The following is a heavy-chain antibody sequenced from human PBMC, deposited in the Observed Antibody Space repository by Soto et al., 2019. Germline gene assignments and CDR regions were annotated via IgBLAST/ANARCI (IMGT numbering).Heavy chain of an antibody. CDR2: IIPIFGTA. Sequence: APVKVSCKASGGTFSSYAISWVRQAPGQGLEWMGGIIPIFGTANYAQKFQGRVTITADESTSTAYMELSSLRSEDTAVYYCARIKGPDSSGYFAGVDIWGQGTMVTVSS. D-gene: IGHD3-22*01. CDR3: ARIKGPDSSGYFAGVDI. V-gene: IGHV1-69*13. CDR1: GGTFSSYA. J-gene: IGHJ3*02.